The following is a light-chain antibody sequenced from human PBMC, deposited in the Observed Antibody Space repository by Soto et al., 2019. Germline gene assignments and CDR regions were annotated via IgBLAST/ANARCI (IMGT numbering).Light chain of an antibody. CDR3: SSYTSGNTLYV. J-gene: IGLJ1*01. CDR2: EVS. V-gene: IGLV2-14*01. CDR1: SSDVGGYNF. Sequence: QSALTQPASVSGSPGQSITISCTGTSSDVGGYNFVSWYQLHPGKAPKLMIYEVSNRPSGVSNRFSGSKSGNTASLTISGLQAEDEADYYCSSYTSGNTLYVFGTGTKVTVL.